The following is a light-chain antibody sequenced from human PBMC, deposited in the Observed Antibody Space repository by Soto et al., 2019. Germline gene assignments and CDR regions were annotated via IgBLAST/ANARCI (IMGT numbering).Light chain of an antibody. CDR2: DAS. Sequence: DIQITQAPSTLSASIGDRVIITCRASQSISHWLAWYQQKPGKAPKLLISDASILESGVPSRFSGSTSGTEFTLTISSLQPDDFATYYCQQYHTYRTFGQGTKVDI. J-gene: IGKJ1*01. CDR3: QQYHTYRT. V-gene: IGKV1-5*01. CDR1: QSISHW.